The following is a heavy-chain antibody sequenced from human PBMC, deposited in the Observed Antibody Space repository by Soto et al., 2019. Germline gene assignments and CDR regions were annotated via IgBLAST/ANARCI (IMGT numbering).Heavy chain of an antibody. CDR3: ARDLGQQLFDY. J-gene: IGHJ4*02. D-gene: IGHD6-13*01. Sequence: QVQLVQSGAEVKKPGASVKVSCKASGYTFTSYGISWVRQAPGQGLEWMGWISAYNGNKKYAQKLRARVTMTRYTSTSTAYMVLRSLRSDDTAVYYCARDLGQQLFDYWGQGTLVTVAS. V-gene: IGHV1-18*01. CDR1: GYTFTSYG. CDR2: ISAYNGNK.